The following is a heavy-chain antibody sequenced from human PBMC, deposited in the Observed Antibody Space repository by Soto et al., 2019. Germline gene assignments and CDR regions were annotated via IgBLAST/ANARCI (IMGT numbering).Heavy chain of an antibody. V-gene: IGHV1-3*01. CDR2: INAGNGNT. J-gene: IGHJ6*02. CDR1: GYSFTSYA. CDR3: ARGVENIVVVLDVFGYYGMDV. Sequence: ASVKVSYKASGYSFTSYAIYWVRQAPGQRLEWMGWINAGNGNTKYSQKLQGRVTFTGDTSASTAHMELSSLRSEDTAVYFCARGVENIVVVLDVFGYYGMDVCGQGTTVTVYS. D-gene: IGHD2-2*01.